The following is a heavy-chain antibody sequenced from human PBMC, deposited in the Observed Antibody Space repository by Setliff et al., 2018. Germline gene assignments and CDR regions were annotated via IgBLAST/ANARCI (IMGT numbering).Heavy chain of an antibody. J-gene: IGHJ5*02. D-gene: IGHD3-9*01. CDR2: IIPILGIA. Sequence: SVKVSCKASGYSFTDYYMHWVRQAPGQGLEWMGGIIPILGIANYAQKFQGRVTITADESTSTAYMELSSLRSEDTAVYYCASNYDIHLYNWFDPWGQGTLVTVSS. CDR1: GYSFTDYY. CDR3: ASNYDIHLYNWFDP. V-gene: IGHV1-69*10.